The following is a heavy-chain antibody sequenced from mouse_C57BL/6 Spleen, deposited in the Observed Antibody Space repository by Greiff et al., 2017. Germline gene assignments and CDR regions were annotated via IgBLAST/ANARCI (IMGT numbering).Heavy chain of an antibody. CDR1: GYAFSSYW. J-gene: IGHJ3*01. CDR3: ARKGGYGSSPFAY. V-gene: IGHV1-80*01. CDR2: IYPGDGDT. D-gene: IGHD1-1*01. Sequence: QVQLQQSGAELVKPGASVKISCKASGYAFSSYWMNWVKQRPGKGLEWIGQIYPGDGDTNYNGKFKGKATLTADKSSSTAYMQLSSLTSEDSAVYFCARKGGYGSSPFAYWGQGTLVTVSA.